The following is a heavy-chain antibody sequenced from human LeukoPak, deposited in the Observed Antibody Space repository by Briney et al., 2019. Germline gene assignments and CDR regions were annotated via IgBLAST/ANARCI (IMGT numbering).Heavy chain of an antibody. CDR3: ARDVARSGDLFGWFDP. D-gene: IGHD3-10*01. CDR2: VYYSGTT. V-gene: IGHV4-59*11. Sequence: PSDTLSLTCTVSGGSMSNRYWSWIRQPPAKGREGIGYVYYSGTTNPNPSLKSRVTISVDTSKNQFSLNLRSVTAADTAVYYCARDVARSGDLFGWFDPWGQGTLVIVSS. CDR1: GGSMSNRY. J-gene: IGHJ5*02.